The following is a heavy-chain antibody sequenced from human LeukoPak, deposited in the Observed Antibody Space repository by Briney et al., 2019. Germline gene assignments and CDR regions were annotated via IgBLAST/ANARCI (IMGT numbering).Heavy chain of an antibody. CDR1: GGSISSYY. CDR3: ARVITGYGGFNYYAMDI. J-gene: IGHJ6*02. Sequence: SETLSLTCTVSGGSISSYYWSWIRQPPGRGLEWIGYIYYSGSTNYNPSLKSRVTISVDTSKNQFSLKLSSVTAADTAVYYCARVITGYGGFNYYAMDIWGQGTTVTVSS. V-gene: IGHV4-59*01. D-gene: IGHD1-14*01. CDR2: IYYSGST.